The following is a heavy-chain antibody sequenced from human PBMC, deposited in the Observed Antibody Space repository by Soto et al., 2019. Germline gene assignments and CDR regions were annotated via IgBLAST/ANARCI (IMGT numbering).Heavy chain of an antibody. CDR3: AKEGFVIVPAALFHY. D-gene: IGHD2-2*01. CDR2: ISGSGGNT. J-gene: IGHJ4*02. Sequence: PGGSLRLSCAASGFTFSSYAMSWVRQAPGKGLEWVSGISGSGGNTYYADSVKGRFTISRDNSKNTLYLQMNSLRAEDTAVFYCAKEGFVIVPAALFHYWGQGTLVTVSS. V-gene: IGHV3-23*01. CDR1: GFTFSSYA.